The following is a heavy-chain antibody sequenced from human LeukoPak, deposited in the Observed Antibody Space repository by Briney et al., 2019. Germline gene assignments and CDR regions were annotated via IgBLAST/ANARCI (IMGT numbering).Heavy chain of an antibody. CDR1: GFTVSSNY. V-gene: IGHV3-30-3*01. Sequence: GGSLRLSCAASGFTVSSNYMSWVRQAPGKGLEWVAVISYDGSNKYYADSVKGRFTISRDNSKNTLYLQMNSLRAEDTAVYYCARVSSSIYYYYGMDVWGQGTTVTVSS. D-gene: IGHD6-6*01. CDR3: ARVSSSIYYYYGMDV. J-gene: IGHJ6*02. CDR2: ISYDGSNK.